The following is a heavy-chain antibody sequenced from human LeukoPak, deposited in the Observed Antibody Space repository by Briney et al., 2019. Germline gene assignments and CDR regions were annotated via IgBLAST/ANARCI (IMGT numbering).Heavy chain of an antibody. CDR2: INPNSGGT. CDR3: ARGYGDYDSNFDY. CDR1: GYTFTGYY. J-gene: IGHJ4*02. D-gene: IGHD4-17*01. V-gene: IGHV1-2*02. Sequence: ASVKVSCKASGYTFTGYYMHWVRQAPGQGLEWMGWINPNSGGTNYAQKFQGRVTMTRDTSISTAYMELSRLRSDDTAAYYCARGYGDYDSNFDYWGQGTLVTVSS.